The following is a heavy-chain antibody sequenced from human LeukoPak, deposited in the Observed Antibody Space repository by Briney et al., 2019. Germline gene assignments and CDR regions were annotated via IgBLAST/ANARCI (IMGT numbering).Heavy chain of an antibody. Sequence: ASVTVSCKASGYTFTSYGISWVRQAPGQGLEWMGWISAYNGNTNYAQKLQGRVTMTTDTSTSTAYMELRSLRSDDTAVYYCAREFAGIAVAGTYFDYWGRGTLVTVSS. J-gene: IGHJ4*02. CDR3: AREFAGIAVAGTYFDY. CDR1: GYTFTSYG. D-gene: IGHD6-19*01. CDR2: ISAYNGNT. V-gene: IGHV1-18*01.